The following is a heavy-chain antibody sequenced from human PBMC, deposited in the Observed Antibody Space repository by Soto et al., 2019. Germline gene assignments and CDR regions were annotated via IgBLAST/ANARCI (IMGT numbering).Heavy chain of an antibody. Sequence: SETLSLTCAVSGGSIRSGVYYLSWVRQNPRKGLEWIGNIYYSGNTYYNPSLKSRLTISVDTSKNQFSLNLSSVTAADTAVYYCARDRLMATAGTARHYFGLDVWGQGTTVTVSS. CDR3: ARDRLMATAGTARHYFGLDV. CDR2: IYYSGNT. D-gene: IGHD5-18*01. CDR1: GGSIRSGVYY. J-gene: IGHJ6*02. V-gene: IGHV4-31*11.